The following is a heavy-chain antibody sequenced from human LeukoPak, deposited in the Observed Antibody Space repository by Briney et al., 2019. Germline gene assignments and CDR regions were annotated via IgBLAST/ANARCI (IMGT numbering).Heavy chain of an antibody. Sequence: ASVKVSCKASGYTFSSYGISWVRQAPGQGLEWMGWISAYNGHTNYAPKLQGRLTVTTDTSTSTAYMELRSLRSDDTAVYYCAIDGVPAAVSCPGRFDPWGQGTLVTVSS. V-gene: IGHV1-18*01. CDR2: ISAYNGHT. CDR1: GYTFSSYG. D-gene: IGHD2-2*01. CDR3: AIDGVPAAVSCPGRFDP. J-gene: IGHJ5*02.